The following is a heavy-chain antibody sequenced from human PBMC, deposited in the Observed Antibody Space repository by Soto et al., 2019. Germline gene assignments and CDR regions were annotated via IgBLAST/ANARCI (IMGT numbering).Heavy chain of an antibody. CDR3: ARSSITIFGVVTRGMDV. V-gene: IGHV4-34*01. D-gene: IGHD3-3*01. CDR2: INHSGST. Sequence: SETLSLTCAVYGGSFSGYYCSWIRQPPGKGLEWIGEINHSGSTNYNPSLKSRVTISVDTSKNQFSLKLSSVTAADTAVYYCARSSITIFGVVTRGMDVWGQGTTVTVSS. J-gene: IGHJ6*02. CDR1: GGSFSGYY.